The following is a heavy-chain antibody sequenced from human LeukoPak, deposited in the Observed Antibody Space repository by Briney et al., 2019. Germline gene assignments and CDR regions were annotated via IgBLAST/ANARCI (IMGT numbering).Heavy chain of an antibody. J-gene: IGHJ4*02. V-gene: IGHV4-30-2*01. D-gene: IGHD6-13*01. CDR1: GGSISSGGYS. CDR3: ARLGQLDYFDY. CDR2: IYHSGST. Sequence: SQTLSLTCAVSGGSISSGGYSWSWIRQPPGKGLEWIGYIYHSGSTYYNPSLKSRVTISVDTSKNQFSLKLSSVTAADTAVYYCARLGQLDYFDYWGQGTLVTVSS.